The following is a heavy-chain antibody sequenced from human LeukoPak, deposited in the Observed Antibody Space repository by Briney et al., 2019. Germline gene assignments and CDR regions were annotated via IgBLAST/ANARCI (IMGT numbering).Heavy chain of an antibody. CDR2: IIPIFGTA. D-gene: IGHD5-12*01. J-gene: IGHJ4*02. Sequence: ASVKVSCKASGGTFSSYAISWVRQAPGQGLEWMGGIIPIFGTANYAQKFQGRVTITADESTSTAYMELSSLRSEDTAVYYCARSYLLPGYSGYEERPIDYWGQGTLVTVSS. CDR1: GGTFSSYA. CDR3: ARSYLLPGYSGYEERPIDY. V-gene: IGHV1-69*13.